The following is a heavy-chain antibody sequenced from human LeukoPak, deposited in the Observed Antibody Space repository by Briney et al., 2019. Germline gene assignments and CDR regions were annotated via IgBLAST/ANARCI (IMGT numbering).Heavy chain of an antibody. Sequence: SETLSLTCAVYGGSFSGYYWSWIRQPPGKGLEWIGEINHSGSTNYNPSLKSRVTISVDTSKNQFSLKLSSVTAADTAVYYCATSVEMATRYYFDYWGQGTLVTVSS. CDR1: GGSFSGYY. D-gene: IGHD5-24*01. J-gene: IGHJ4*02. CDR3: ATSVEMATRYYFDY. CDR2: INHSGST. V-gene: IGHV4-34*01.